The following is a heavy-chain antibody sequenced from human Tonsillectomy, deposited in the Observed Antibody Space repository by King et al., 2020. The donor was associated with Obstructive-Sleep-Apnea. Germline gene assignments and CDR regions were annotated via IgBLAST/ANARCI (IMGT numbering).Heavy chain of an antibody. CDR2: ISNEANSYTT. CDR1: GFTFSDHY. Sequence: VQLVESGGGLVQPGGSLRLSCAASGFTFSDHYMAWVRQAPGKGLEWVGHISNEANSYTTEYAASVKGSFTISRDDSKNSLYLQMNSLKTEDTAVYYCARASYCGGDCSALYYALDVWGQGTTVTVSS. V-gene: IGHV3-72*01. D-gene: IGHD2-21*02. J-gene: IGHJ6*02. CDR3: ARASYCGGDCSALYYALDV.